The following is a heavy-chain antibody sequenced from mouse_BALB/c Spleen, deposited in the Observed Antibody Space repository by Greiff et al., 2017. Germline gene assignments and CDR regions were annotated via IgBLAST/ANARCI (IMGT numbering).Heavy chain of an antibody. CDR3: ARPRYYGNYEYFDV. D-gene: IGHD2-1*01. V-gene: IGHV5-17*02. J-gene: IGHJ1*01. CDR1: GFTFSSFG. Sequence: DVMLVESGGGLVQPGGSRKLSCAASGFTFSSFGMHWVRQAPEKGLEWVAYISSGSSTIYYADTVKGRFTISRDNPKNTLFLQMTSLRSEDTAMYYCARPRYYGNYEYFDVWGAGTTVTVSS. CDR2: ISSGSSTI.